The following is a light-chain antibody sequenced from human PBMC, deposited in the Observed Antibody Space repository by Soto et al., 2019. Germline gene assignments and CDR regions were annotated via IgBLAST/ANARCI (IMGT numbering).Light chain of an antibody. Sequence: QSALTQPASVSESPGQSISISCTGISSGVGGYDYVSWYQQRPGKAPKLMIYDVSNRPSGVSNRFSGSKSGNTASLTISGLQAEDEADYYCSSYTSTSTPCVFGTGTKVTVL. J-gene: IGLJ1*01. V-gene: IGLV2-14*01. CDR2: DVS. CDR1: SSGVGGYDY. CDR3: SSYTSTSTPCV.